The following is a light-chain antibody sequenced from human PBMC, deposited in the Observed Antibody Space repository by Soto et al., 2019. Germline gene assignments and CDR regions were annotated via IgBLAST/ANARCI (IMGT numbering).Light chain of an antibody. CDR2: GAS. Sequence: EIVLTQSPGTLSLSPGERATLSCRASQSFSSSYLAWYQQKPGQAPRLLIYGASSRATGIPDRFSGSGSGTDFTLTISRLEPEYFAVYYCQQYGISPFTFGPGTKVDIK. CDR3: QQYGISPFT. J-gene: IGKJ3*01. CDR1: QSFSSSY. V-gene: IGKV3-20*01.